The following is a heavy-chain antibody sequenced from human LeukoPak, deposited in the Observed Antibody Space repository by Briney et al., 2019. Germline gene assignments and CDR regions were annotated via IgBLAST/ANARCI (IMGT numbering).Heavy chain of an antibody. V-gene: IGHV4-39*01. CDR3: ARHRDYDYIWGSYRPPRD. Sequence: SETLSLTCTVSVVSISISSYDGGWVRQPPGKGLELIVTIYYSGSTYYNPSLNSRVTISVDTSKNQFSLKLSSVPAADTAVYYSARHRDYDYIWGSYRPPRDWGQGTLVTVSS. CDR2: IYYSGST. CDR1: VVSISISSYD. J-gene: IGHJ4*02. D-gene: IGHD3-16*02.